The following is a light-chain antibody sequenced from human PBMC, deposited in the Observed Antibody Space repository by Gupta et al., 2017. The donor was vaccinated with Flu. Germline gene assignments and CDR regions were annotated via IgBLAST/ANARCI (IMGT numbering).Light chain of an antibody. J-gene: IGLJ2*01. CDR2: DTT. CDR3: LLVYTGGVVV. Sequence: STGAGTSGHYPYWFQQKPGQAPETLIYDTTNRHSSTPARFSGSLRGGKAALTLSGAQPEDEADYYCLLVYTGGVVVFGGGTKLTVL. CDR1: TGAGTSGHY. V-gene: IGLV7-46*01.